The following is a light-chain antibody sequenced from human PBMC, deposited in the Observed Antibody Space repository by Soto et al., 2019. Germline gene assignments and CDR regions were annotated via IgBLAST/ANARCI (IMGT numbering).Light chain of an antibody. CDR2: DAS. CDR1: QSVRSW. J-gene: IGKJ1*01. Sequence: DIQMTQSPSTLSASVGDRVTITCRASQSVRSWLAWYQQKPGRAPKFLIYDASSLESGVPSRFSGSGSGTEFTLTISNLQPDDFATYSCQQSYSTTWTFGQGTKVDIK. CDR3: QQSYSTTWT. V-gene: IGKV1-5*01.